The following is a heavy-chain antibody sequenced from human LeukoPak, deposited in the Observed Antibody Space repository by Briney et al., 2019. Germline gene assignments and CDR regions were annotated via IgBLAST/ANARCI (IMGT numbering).Heavy chain of an antibody. D-gene: IGHD3-3*01. CDR3: ARGLADFWSGYLDSNWFDP. CDR1: GGSISSYY. J-gene: IGHJ5*02. Sequence: SETLSLTCTVSGGSISSYYWSWIRQPPGKGLEWIGYIYYSGSTNYNPSLKSRVTISVDTSRNQFSLKLSSVTAADTAVYYCARGLADFWSGYLDSNWFDPWGQGTLVTVSS. V-gene: IGHV4-59*01. CDR2: IYYSGST.